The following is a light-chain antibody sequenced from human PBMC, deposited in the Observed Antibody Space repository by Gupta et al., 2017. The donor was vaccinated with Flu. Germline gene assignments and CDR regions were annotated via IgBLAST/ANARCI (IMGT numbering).Light chain of an antibody. J-gene: IGLJ3*02. CDR3: GTWDDSLIAEV. CDR2: ENT. V-gene: IGLV1-51*02. Sequence: VSWYQQLPGTAPRLLLYENTTRPSTIRDSFYGSLSGTSATLGITGLQLWDEADYFCGTWDDSLIAEVFGGGTKLTVL.